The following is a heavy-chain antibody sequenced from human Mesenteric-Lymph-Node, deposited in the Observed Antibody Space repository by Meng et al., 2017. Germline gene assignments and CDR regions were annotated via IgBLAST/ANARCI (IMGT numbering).Heavy chain of an antibody. CDR1: GDSASSNSAA. CDR3: AREGGSTVKGEYYFDY. D-gene: IGHD4-11*01. CDR2: TYYRSKWYN. Sequence: SETLSLTCAISGDSASSNSAAWNWIRQSPSRGLEWLGRTYYRSKWYNDYAVSVKSRITINPDTSKNQFSLKLNSVTPEDTAVYYCAREGGSTVKGEYYFDYWGQGTLVTVSS. J-gene: IGHJ4*02. V-gene: IGHV6-1*01.